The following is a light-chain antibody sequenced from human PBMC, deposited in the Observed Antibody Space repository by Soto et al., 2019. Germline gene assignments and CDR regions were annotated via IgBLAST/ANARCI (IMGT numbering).Light chain of an antibody. V-gene: IGKV1-5*03. CDR2: KAS. Sequence: DIQMTQSPATLSASVGDSVTITCRASQSISRWLAWHQQKPGKPPKLLMYKASSLESGVPSRFSGSGSGTEFTLTISSLQPDDFATYYCQQYDSYPLTFGPGTKVDIK. CDR3: QQYDSYPLT. CDR1: QSISRW. J-gene: IGKJ3*01.